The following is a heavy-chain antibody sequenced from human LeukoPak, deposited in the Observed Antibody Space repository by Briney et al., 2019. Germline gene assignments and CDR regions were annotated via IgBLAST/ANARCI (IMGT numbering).Heavy chain of an antibody. D-gene: IGHD5-18*01. CDR3: ARGLWLSAERYNWFDP. CDR1: GFTFSSYA. V-gene: IGHV3-30-3*01. CDR2: ISYDGSNK. J-gene: IGHJ5*02. Sequence: GGSLRLSCAASGFTFSSYAMHWVRQAPGKGLEWVAVISYDGSNKYYADSVKGRFTISRGNSKNTLYLQMNSLRAEDTAVYYCARGLWLSAERYNWFDPWGQGTLVTVSS.